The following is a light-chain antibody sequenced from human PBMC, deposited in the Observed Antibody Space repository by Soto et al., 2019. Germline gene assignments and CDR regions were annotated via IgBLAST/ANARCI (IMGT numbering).Light chain of an antibody. CDR1: SSNIGTNS. V-gene: IGLV1-44*01. CDR3: QSYDNILSAVV. Sequence: QSVLTQPPSASGTPGQRVTISCSGSSSNIGTNSVSWYLQLPGSAPKLLIYTSNQRPSGVPDRFSGSKSGTSASLAISGLQSEDEAEYYCQSYDNILSAVVFGGGTKVTVL. CDR2: TSN. J-gene: IGLJ2*01.